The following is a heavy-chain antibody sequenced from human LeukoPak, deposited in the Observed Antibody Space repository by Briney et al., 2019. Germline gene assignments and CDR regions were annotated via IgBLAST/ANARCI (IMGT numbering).Heavy chain of an antibody. D-gene: IGHD3-22*01. Sequence: EASVKVSCKASGYTFTGYYIHWVRQAPGQGLEWMGWINPNNGGTNYAQKFQGRVTMTRDTSISTAYMELSRLRSDDTAVYYCRVVVTAEYYFDYWGQGTLVTVSS. V-gene: IGHV1-2*02. J-gene: IGHJ4*02. CDR3: RVVVTAEYYFDY. CDR2: INPNNGGT. CDR1: GYTFTGYY.